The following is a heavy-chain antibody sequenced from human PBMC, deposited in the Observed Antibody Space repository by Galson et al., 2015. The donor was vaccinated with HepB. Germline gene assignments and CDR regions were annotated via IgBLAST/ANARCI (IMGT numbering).Heavy chain of an antibody. V-gene: IGHV1-24*01. CDR2: FDPEDGET. CDR1: GYTLTELS. Sequence: SVKVSCKVSGYTLTELSMHWVRQAPGKGLEWMGGFDPEDGETIYAQKFQGRVTMTEDTSTDTAYMELSSLRSEDTAVYYCATVKGDFWSGYYPNAFDIWGQGTMATVSS. CDR3: ATVKGDFWSGYYPNAFDI. D-gene: IGHD3-3*01. J-gene: IGHJ3*02.